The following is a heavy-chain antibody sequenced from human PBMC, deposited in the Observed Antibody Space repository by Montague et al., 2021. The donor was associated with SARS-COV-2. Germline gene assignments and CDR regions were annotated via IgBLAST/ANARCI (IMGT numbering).Heavy chain of an antibody. CDR1: GFTFGTST. V-gene: IGHV3-21*01. CDR3: ARDRYSNASPDY. D-gene: IGHD1-26*01. Sequence: SLSLSFSASGFTFGTSTMIWVRQAPGKGLEWVSSISSGSSFILYADSVKGRFTISRDNAGNSLYLQMDSLRPEDTAVYFCARDRYSNASPDYWGQGTLVTVSS. J-gene: IGHJ4*02. CDR2: ISSGSSFI.